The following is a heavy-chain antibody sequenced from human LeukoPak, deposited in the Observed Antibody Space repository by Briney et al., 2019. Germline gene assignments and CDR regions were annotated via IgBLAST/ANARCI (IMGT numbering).Heavy chain of an antibody. D-gene: IGHD3-10*01. CDR2: ISSSSSYI. V-gene: IGHV3-21*01. CDR3: ARDGYYGSGTPGVDY. CDR1: GFPFSSYS. Sequence: GRSLRLSCAASGFPFSSYSMNWVRQAPGKGLEWVSSISSSSSYIYYADSVKGRFTISRDNAKNSLYLQMNSLRAEDTAVYYCARDGYYGSGTPGVDYWGQGTLVTVSS. J-gene: IGHJ4*02.